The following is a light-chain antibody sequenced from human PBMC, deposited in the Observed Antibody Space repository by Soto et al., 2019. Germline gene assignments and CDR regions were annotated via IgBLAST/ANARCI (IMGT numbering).Light chain of an antibody. CDR2: GAS. CDR1: QSFISSY. V-gene: IGKV3-20*01. CDR3: QQYGSSPPIT. Sequence: EIVWTQSPGTLSLSPGERAALSCRASQSFISSYLAWYQQKPGQAPRLLIYGASSRATGIPDRFSGSGSGTDFTLTTSRLEPEDFAVYYCQQYGSSPPITFGQGTRLEIK. J-gene: IGKJ5*01.